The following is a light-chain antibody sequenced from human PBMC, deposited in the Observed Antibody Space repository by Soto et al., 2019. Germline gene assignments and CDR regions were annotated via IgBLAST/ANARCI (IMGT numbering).Light chain of an antibody. J-gene: IGKJ5*01. CDR1: QSVSSN. CDR2: DAS. V-gene: IGKV3D-15*01. Sequence: EIVMTQSPATLSVSPGERATLSCRASQSVSSNLAWYQQKPGQAPRLLIYDASNRATGIPARFSGSGSGTDFTLTISSLEPEDFALYYCQQYGSSPPTFGQGTRLEIK. CDR3: QQYGSSPPT.